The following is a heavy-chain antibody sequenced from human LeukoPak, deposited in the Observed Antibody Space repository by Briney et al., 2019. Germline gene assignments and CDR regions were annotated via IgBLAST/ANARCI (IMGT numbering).Heavy chain of an antibody. J-gene: IGHJ4*02. Sequence: GGSLRLSCAASGFTVSNNYMSWVRQAPGKGLEWVSYISSSGSTIYYADSVKGRFTISRDNAKNSLYLQMNSLRAEDTAVYYCARAFPGYSSGGYFDYWGQGTLVTVSS. CDR1: GFTVSNNY. V-gene: IGHV3-11*04. CDR2: ISSSGSTI. D-gene: IGHD6-19*01. CDR3: ARAFPGYSSGGYFDY.